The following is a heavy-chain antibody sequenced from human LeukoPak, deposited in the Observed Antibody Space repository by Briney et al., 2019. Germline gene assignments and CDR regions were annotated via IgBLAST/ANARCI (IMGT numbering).Heavy chain of an antibody. V-gene: IGHV4-4*07. CDR1: GGSIRSNY. CDR2: IYTSGST. CDR3: ARGDCSSTSCPYYYYGMDV. Sequence: PSETLSLTCTVSGGSIRSNYWSWIRQPAGKGLEWIGRIYTSGSTSYNPSLKSRVTMSLDTSKKQFSLKLRSVTAADTAVYYCARGDCSSTSCPYYYYGMDVWGQGTTVTVSS. J-gene: IGHJ6*02. D-gene: IGHD2-2*01.